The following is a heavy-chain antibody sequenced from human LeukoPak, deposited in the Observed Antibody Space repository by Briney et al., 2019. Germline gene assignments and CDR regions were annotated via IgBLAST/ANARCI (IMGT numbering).Heavy chain of an antibody. CDR2: ISGSGGST. CDR1: GFTFSSYA. V-gene: IGHV3-23*01. J-gene: IGHJ4*02. D-gene: IGHD3-22*01. Sequence: GGSLRLSCAASGFTFSSYAMSWVRQAPGKGLEWVSVISGSGGSTYYADSVQGRFTIFRDNSNNTLYLQMNSLRADDTAVYYCAKRGYDSSGYYGYFDYWAQGTLVTVSS. CDR3: AKRGYDSSGYYGYFDY.